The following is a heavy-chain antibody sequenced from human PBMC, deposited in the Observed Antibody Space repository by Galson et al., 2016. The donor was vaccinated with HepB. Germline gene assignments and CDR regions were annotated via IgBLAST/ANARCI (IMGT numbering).Heavy chain of an antibody. J-gene: IGHJ4*02. Sequence: SLRLSCAVSGFTFGSFGMNWVRQAPGKGLEWVSYISDSSSTKYYADSVKGRFTISRDNAKNSLYLQMNSLRDEDTAVYYCARDKFNWNYFYFDYWGLGTLVTVSS. CDR3: ARDKFNWNYFYFDY. CDR2: ISDSSSTK. D-gene: IGHD1-7*01. CDR1: GFTFGSFG. V-gene: IGHV3-48*02.